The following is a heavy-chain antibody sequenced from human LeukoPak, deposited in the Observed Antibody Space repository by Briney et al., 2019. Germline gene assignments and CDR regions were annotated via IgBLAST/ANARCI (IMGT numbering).Heavy chain of an antibody. V-gene: IGHV3-23*01. Sequence: GGSLRLSCAASGFTFSSYAMIWVRQAPGKGLEWVSAVSGSGGSTYYADSVKGRFTISRDNSKNTLYLQMHSLRAEDTAVYYCAKDKYSPNINNWFDPWGQGTLVTVSS. J-gene: IGHJ5*02. CDR3: AKDKYSPNINNWFDP. CDR1: GFTFSSYA. D-gene: IGHD5-18*01. CDR2: VSGSGGST.